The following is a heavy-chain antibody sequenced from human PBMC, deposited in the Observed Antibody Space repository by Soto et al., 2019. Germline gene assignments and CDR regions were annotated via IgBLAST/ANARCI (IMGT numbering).Heavy chain of an antibody. J-gene: IGHJ4*02. CDR2: ISYDAGNE. V-gene: IGHV3-30*03. Sequence: LRLSFAASGFTFSSYGMHWVRQAPGKGLEWVAVISYDAGNEYYADSVKGRFTISRDNSKNTLFLQMNSLRAEDTAVYYCAVIAAAGIRVDYWGQGTLVTVSS. CDR1: GFTFSSYG. CDR3: AVIAAAGIRVDY. D-gene: IGHD6-13*01.